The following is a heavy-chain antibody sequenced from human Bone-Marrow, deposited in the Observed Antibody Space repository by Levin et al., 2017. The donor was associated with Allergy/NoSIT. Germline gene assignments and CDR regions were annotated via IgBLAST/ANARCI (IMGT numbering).Heavy chain of an antibody. Sequence: RPSETLSLTCTVSGGSISSSSYYWGWIRQPPGKGLEWIGSIYYSGSTYYNPSLKSRVTISVDTSKNQFSLKLSSVTAADTAVYYCARSPGYSYFSLFDYWGQGTLVTVSS. CDR1: GGSISSSSYY. V-gene: IGHV4-39*07. J-gene: IGHJ4*02. CDR3: ARSPGYSYFSLFDY. CDR2: IYYSGST. D-gene: IGHD5-18*01.